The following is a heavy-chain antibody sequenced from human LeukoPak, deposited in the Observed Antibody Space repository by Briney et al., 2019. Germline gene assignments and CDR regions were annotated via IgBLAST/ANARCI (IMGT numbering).Heavy chain of an antibody. CDR1: GFTFGTYA. Sequence: GGSLRLSCTASGFTFGTYAMNWVRQATGKGLQWVALIIGNAAPTAYADSVEGRFTISRDNSKNTLYLQMNSLRVEDTDVYYCVKDRTPDGYYSVDYWGQGILVTVSS. CDR3: VKDRTPDGYYSVDY. J-gene: IGHJ4*02. CDR2: IIGNAAPT. D-gene: IGHD3-3*01. V-gene: IGHV3-23*01.